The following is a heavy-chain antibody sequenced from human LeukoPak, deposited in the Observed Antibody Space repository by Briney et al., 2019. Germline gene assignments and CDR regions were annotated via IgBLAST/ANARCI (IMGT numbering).Heavy chain of an antibody. CDR3: AHYSYYDSSGYYLDY. CDR1: GFSLSTSGVG. CDR2: IYWDDDK. D-gene: IGHD3-22*01. Sequence: SGPTLVKPTQTLTLTCTFSGFSLSTSGVGVGWIRQPPGKALEWLALIYWDDDKRYSPSLKSRLTITKDTSKNQVVLTMTNMDPVDTATYYCAHYSYYDSSGYYLDYWGQGTLVTVSS. V-gene: IGHV2-5*02. J-gene: IGHJ4*02.